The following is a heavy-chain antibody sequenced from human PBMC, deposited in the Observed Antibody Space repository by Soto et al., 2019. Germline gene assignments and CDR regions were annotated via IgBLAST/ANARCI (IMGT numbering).Heavy chain of an antibody. CDR3: ARARGITIFGVVGFEMDV. Sequence: PGASLKTSCKGAGSTFTDYCINWVRQMPGKGLEWMGRIDPSDSYTKYSPSFQGHVTISADKSISTAYLEWSSLEASDTAMYYCARARGITIFGVVGFEMDVWGQGTTVTVSS. D-gene: IGHD3-3*01. J-gene: IGHJ6*02. V-gene: IGHV5-10-1*01. CDR1: GSTFTDYC. CDR2: IDPSDSYT.